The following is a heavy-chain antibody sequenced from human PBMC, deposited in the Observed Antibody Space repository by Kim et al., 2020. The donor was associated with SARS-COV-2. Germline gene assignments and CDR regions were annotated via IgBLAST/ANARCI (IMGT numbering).Heavy chain of an antibody. D-gene: IGHD3-22*01. J-gene: IGHJ4*01. CDR2: ISRTGDST. V-gene: IGHV3-23*01. Sequence: GGSLRLSCAASGFTFSSFAMTWVRQAPGKGLEWVSAISRTGDSTYYADSVKGRFTISRDNSKNTVYLQMNSLRVEDTAVYYCAKHLNHDSSGYYYFFDY. CDR3: AKHLNHDSSGYYYFFDY. CDR1: GFTFSSFA.